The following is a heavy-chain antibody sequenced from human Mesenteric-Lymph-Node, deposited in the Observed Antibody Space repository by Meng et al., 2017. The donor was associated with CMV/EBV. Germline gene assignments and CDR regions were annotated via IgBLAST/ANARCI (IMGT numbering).Heavy chain of an antibody. V-gene: IGHV4-4*02. Sequence: SETLSLTCAVSGGSISSSNWWSWVRQPPGKGLEWIGEINHSGNTNYNPSLRSRVTISVDTSKTQFSLKMTSVTAADTAVYYCRTLNWFDPWGQGTLVTVSS. J-gene: IGHJ5*02. CDR3: RTLNWFDP. CDR2: INHSGNT. CDR1: GGSISSSNW.